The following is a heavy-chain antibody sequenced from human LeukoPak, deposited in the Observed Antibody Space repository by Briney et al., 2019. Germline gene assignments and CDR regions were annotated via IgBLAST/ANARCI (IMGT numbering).Heavy chain of an antibody. J-gene: IGHJ4*02. Sequence: PGGSLRLSCAASGFTFSSYAMSWVRQAPGKGLEWVSLISGSGGDTYYADSVKGRFTVSRDNSKNTLYLQMNSLRAEDTAIFYCARARHEGGYCDYWGQGTLVTVSS. V-gene: IGHV3-23*01. CDR1: GFTFSSYA. CDR2: ISGSGGDT. CDR3: ARARHEGGYCDY. D-gene: IGHD3-16*01.